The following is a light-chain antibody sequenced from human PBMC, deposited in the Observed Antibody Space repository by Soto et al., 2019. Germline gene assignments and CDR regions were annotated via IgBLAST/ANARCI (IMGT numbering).Light chain of an antibody. CDR2: RNN. Sequence: QSVLTQPPSTSGTPGQRVTISCSGSSSNIGSNTVNWYQQLPGTAHKLLIYRNNQRPSGVPDRFSGSKSGTSASLAISGLQSEDEADYYCAAWDGRLKGDVVATGTKLTVL. CDR1: SSNIGSNT. J-gene: IGLJ1*01. V-gene: IGLV1-44*01. CDR3: AAWDGRLKGDV.